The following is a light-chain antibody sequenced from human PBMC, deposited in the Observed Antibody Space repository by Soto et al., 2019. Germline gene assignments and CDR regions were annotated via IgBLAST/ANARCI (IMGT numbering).Light chain of an antibody. CDR2: AAS. J-gene: IGKJ1*01. CDR1: QSLSSSY. CDR3: QQYGGSSWT. V-gene: IGKV3-20*01. Sequence: EIVLTQSPGTLSLSPGERATLSCRASQSLSSSYLAWYQQTPGQAPRLLIYAASSRATGIPDRFSGSGSGIDFTLTISRLEPEDFAVYYCQQYGGSSWTFGQGTKVDIK.